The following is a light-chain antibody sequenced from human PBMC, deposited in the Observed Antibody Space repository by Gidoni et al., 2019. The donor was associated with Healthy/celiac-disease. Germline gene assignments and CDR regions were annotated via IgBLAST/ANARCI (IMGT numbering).Light chain of an antibody. CDR3: QSYDSSNRWV. CDR1: SGSMASNY. V-gene: IGLV6-57*01. Sequence: NFMLTQPHSVSESPGKTVTSSCTRSSGSMASNYVQWYQHRPGSSPTPVIYADNQRPSGVPGLVSGSIVSSSNSASLTISGLKTEDEADYYCQSYDSSNRWVFGGGTKLTVL. CDR2: ADN. J-gene: IGLJ3*02.